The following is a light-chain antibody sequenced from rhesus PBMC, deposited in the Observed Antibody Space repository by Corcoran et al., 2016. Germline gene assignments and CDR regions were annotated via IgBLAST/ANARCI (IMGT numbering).Light chain of an antibody. CDR2: GSS. CDR3: QQYNSSPWT. Sequence: DIQMTQSPSSLSASVGDTVTITCRASQSLSSWLAWYQQKPGKAPKTLIYGSSSLQSGVPSRFSGSGSGTDFTLTISSLQSEDFSTYYCQQYNSSPWTIGQGTRVEIK. V-gene: IGKV1-22*01. J-gene: IGKJ1*01. CDR1: QSLSSW.